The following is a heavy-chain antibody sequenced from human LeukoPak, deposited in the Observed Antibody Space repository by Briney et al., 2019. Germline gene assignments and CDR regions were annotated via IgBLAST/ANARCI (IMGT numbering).Heavy chain of an antibody. V-gene: IGHV3-30*18. Sequence: PGGSLRLSCGASGFSFSSYGMHWVRQAPGKGLEWVAVISTDGSNKHSVDSVKGRFTISRDNSKNTLYLQMNSLRAEDTAVYYCAKIVPATVDYLGQGTLVTVSS. J-gene: IGHJ4*02. CDR1: GFSFSSYG. CDR3: AKIVPATVDY. D-gene: IGHD2-2*01. CDR2: ISTDGSNK.